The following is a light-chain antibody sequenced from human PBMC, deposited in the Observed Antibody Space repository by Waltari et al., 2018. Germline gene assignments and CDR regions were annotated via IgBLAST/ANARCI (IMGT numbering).Light chain of an antibody. CDR1: QSIHNY. V-gene: IGKV1-39*01. J-gene: IGKJ5*01. Sequence: DIQLTQSPSSLSASVGDRVTITCRASQSIHNYLNWYQQTPGKAPNLLIYASSTLESGVPSRFSCSGSGTEFTLTITSLQPEDFTTYFCQQSFTIPVTFGRGTRLEI. CDR3: QQSFTIPVT. CDR2: ASS.